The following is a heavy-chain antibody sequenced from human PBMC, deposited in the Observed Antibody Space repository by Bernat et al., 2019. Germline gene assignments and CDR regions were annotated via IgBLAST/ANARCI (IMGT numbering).Heavy chain of an antibody. J-gene: IGHJ4*02. CDR2: ISYDGFDK. CDR3: ERDKGYSSSSGSLGY. D-gene: IGHD6-6*01. Sequence: QVQLVESGGGVVQPGRSLRLSCTASGFTFSTYAMHWFRQAPGKGLEWVAVISYDGFDKYYAESVKGRFTISRDNSKNTLFLKMNSLRPEDTAVYYCERDKGYSSSSGSLGYWGQGTLVTVSS. CDR1: GFTFSTYA. V-gene: IGHV3-30-3*01.